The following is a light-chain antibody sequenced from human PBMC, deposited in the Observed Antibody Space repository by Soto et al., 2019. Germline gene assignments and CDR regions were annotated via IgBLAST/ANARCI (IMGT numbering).Light chain of an antibody. Sequence: QMTRSPSALSAAVGDRVPITFRSSQSISSWLAWYQEKQGKAPKLLIYDASSLESGLPSSFSGTGSRTEFTLTISSLQHEDFATYYCQQYNSYWGTFGQGTNVDI. CDR2: DAS. CDR3: QQYNSYWGT. CDR1: QSISSW. V-gene: IGKV1-5*01. J-gene: IGKJ1*01.